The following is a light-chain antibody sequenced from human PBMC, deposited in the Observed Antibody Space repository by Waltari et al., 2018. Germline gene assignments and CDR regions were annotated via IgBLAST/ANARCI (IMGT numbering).Light chain of an antibody. CDR3: QLRGSWPKT. CDR2: VTS. J-gene: IGKJ1*01. V-gene: IGKV3-11*01. Sequence: DIVLTQSPATLSLSPGERATLSCWASQSIGSYLAWYQHKPGQPPRLLIYVTSNRATGVPTRFSGSRSGTDFTLTISSLEPEDFAVYYCQLRGSWPKTFGPGTRVEIK. CDR1: QSIGSY.